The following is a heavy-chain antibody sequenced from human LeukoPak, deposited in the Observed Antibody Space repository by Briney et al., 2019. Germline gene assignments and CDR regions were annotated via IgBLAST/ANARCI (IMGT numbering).Heavy chain of an antibody. Sequence: GESLKISCKGSGYSFTSYWIGWVRQMPGQGLEWLGIIFPSDSDTRYSPSFQGQVTISVDKSISTAYLQWSSLKASDTAMYYCARRRSGSYIDYWGQGTLVTVSS. CDR1: GYSFTSYW. D-gene: IGHD1-26*01. CDR2: IFPSDSDT. J-gene: IGHJ4*02. CDR3: ARRRSGSYIDY. V-gene: IGHV5-51*01.